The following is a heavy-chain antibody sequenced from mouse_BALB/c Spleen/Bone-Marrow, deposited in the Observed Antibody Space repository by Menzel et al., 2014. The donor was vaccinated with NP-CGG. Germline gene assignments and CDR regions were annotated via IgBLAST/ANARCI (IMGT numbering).Heavy chain of an antibody. D-gene: IGHD1-1*01. CDR2: IIGGTGGT. J-gene: IGHJ3*01. V-gene: IGHV1-77*01. CDR3: ARPLYGGSFAWFAY. Sequence: VQLVESGGEVVKPGTSVKLSCKTSGFTFSNSYISWLKLKPGQSLEWIAWIIGGTGGTTYNQKFTGKAQLTVDTSSNTAYIQLSSLTTEDSAIYYCARPLYGGSFAWFAYWGQGTLVTVSA. CDR1: GFTFSNSY.